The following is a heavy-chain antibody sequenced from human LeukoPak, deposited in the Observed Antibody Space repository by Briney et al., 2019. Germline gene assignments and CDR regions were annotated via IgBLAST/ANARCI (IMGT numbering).Heavy chain of an antibody. J-gene: IGHJ4*02. CDR2: FDNSGGS. CDR3: ARWNYDIWTGHRYFDY. D-gene: IGHD3/OR15-3a*01. V-gene: IGHV4-59*01. CDR1: GDSIRGFY. Sequence: PSETLSLTCNVSGDSIRGFYWAWIRQPPGKGLEWIGYFDNSGGSNYNPALESRVIISVDTSKNQSSLKLRSLTAADTAVYYCARWNYDIWTGHRYFDYWGQGTLVIVSS.